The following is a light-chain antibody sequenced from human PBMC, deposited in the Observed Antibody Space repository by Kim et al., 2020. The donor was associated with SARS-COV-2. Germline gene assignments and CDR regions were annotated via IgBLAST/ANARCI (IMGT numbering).Light chain of an antibody. CDR2: DVT. CDR1: IRDVGRYKS. J-gene: IGLJ1*01. Sequence: VTHSDTGTIRDVGRYKSVSWYHQPPGKAPKLIIYDVTERPSGVPDRFSGSRSGNTASLTISGLQAEDEADYHCCSYAGSYIFYLFGTGTKVTVL. V-gene: IGLV2-11*03. CDR3: CSYAGSYIFYL.